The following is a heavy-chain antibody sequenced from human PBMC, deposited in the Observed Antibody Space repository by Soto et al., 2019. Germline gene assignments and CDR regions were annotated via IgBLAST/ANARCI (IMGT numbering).Heavy chain of an antibody. CDR1: GFTFSNYI. V-gene: IGHV3-30-3*01. CDR2: ILHDGNNK. J-gene: IGHJ4*02. D-gene: IGHD3-10*01. Sequence: QVQLVESGGGVVQPGRSLRLSCAASGFTFSNYIMHWVRQAPGKGLEWVAIILHDGNNKYYADSVKGRFTIPRDNSKNTRYLQMNSLRTADTAIYYCARDYEGWSYCDLGYWGQGTLVTVSS. CDR3: ARDYEGWSYCDLGY.